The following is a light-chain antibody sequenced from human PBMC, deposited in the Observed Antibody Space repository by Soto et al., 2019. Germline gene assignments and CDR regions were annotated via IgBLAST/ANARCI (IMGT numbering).Light chain of an antibody. CDR3: QQYYSYPPYT. CDR2: AAS. Sequence: AIRMTQSPSSFSASTGDRVTITCRASQGISSYLAWYQQKPGKAPKLLIYAASTLQSGFPSRFSGSGSGTDFTLTISCLQSEDFATYYCQQYYSYPPYTFGQGTKLEIK. J-gene: IGKJ2*01. CDR1: QGISSY. V-gene: IGKV1-8*01.